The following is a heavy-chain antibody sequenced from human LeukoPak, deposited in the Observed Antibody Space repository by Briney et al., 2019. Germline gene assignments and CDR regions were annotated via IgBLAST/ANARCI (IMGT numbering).Heavy chain of an antibody. V-gene: IGHV4-59*02. Sequence: SEALSLTCTVSGGSVTDYYWSWIRQSPGRGLEWIGYIYYTGTSYNPSLKSRVTISADTSKNQFSLKLISVTAADTAVYYCASRKLGNDYWGQGTLVTVSS. CDR1: GGSVTDYY. CDR2: IYYTGT. J-gene: IGHJ4*02. CDR3: ASRKLGNDY. D-gene: IGHD7-27*01.